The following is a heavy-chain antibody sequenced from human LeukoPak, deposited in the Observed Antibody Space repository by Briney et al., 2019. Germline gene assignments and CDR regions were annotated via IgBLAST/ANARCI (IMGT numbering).Heavy chain of an antibody. CDR2: IDPGDPQT. CDR1: AYSFTNYW. V-gene: IGHV5-10-1*01. D-gene: IGHD3-22*01. CDR3: ARHSSVLNSFDP. Sequence: GESRKISCKGSAYSFTNYWISWVRQMPGKGLEWMGRIDPGDPQTNYSPSFQGHVTISADKSISTAYLQWSSLKASDTAMYYCARHSSVLNSFDPWGQGTLVTVSS. J-gene: IGHJ5*02.